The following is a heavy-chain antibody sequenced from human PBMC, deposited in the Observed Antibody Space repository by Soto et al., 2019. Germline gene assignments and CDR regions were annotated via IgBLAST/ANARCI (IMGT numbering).Heavy chain of an antibody. V-gene: IGHV3-48*01. CDR1: GFTFSSYS. Sequence: EVQLVESGGGLVQPGGSLRLSCAASGFTFSSYSMNWVRQAPGKGLEWVSYISSSSSTIYYADSVKGRFTISRDNAKHSLYLQMNSLRAGDTAVYYCAREGYYYYYGMDVWGQGTTVTVSS. J-gene: IGHJ6*02. CDR3: AREGYYYYYGMDV. CDR2: ISSSSSTI.